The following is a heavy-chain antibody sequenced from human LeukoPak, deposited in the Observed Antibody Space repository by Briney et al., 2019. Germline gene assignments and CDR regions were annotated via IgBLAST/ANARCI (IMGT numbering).Heavy chain of an antibody. CDR3: AKAGRGDYYYYYYMDV. CDR1: GFTFSDYY. CDR2: ISSIGTI. V-gene: IGHV3-69-1*01. D-gene: IGHD3-10*01. J-gene: IGHJ6*03. Sequence: RGSLRLSCAASGFTFSDYYMSWIRQAPGKGLEWVSYISSIGTIYYADSVKGRFTISRDNSKNTLYLQMNSLRAEDTAVYYCAKAGRGDYYYYYYMDVWGKGTTVTISS.